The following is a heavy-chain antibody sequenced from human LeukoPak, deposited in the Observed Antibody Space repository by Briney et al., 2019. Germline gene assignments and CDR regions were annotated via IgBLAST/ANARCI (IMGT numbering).Heavy chain of an antibody. D-gene: IGHD3-3*01. Sequence: GGSLRLSCAASGFTFSSYWMSWVRQAPGKGLEWVANIKQDGSEKYYVDSVKGRFTISRDNAKNSLYLQMNSLRAEDTAVHYCARTPGKYYDFWSGYFRFDYWGQGTLVTVSS. CDR3: ARTPGKYYDFWSGYFRFDY. CDR2: IKQDGSEK. CDR1: GFTFSSYW. V-gene: IGHV3-7*01. J-gene: IGHJ4*02.